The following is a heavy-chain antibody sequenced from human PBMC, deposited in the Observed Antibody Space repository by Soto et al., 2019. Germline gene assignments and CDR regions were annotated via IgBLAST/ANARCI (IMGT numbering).Heavy chain of an antibody. CDR1: GFTFSSYA. CDR2: MSYDGINR. J-gene: IGHJ4*02. D-gene: IGHD2-2*01. Sequence: GGSLRLSCTASGFTFSSYAMHWVRQAPGKGLEWVALMSYDGINRYYPDSVKGRFTISRDNSKNTLYLQMSSLRPDDTAVYYCAREWTSNTVSNPCDYWGQGTLVTVSS. V-gene: IGHV3-30-3*01. CDR3: AREWTSNTVSNPCDY.